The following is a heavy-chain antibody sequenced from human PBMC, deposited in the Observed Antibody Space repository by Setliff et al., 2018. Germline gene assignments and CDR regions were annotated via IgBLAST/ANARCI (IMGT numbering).Heavy chain of an antibody. CDR2: INHCGST. CDR3: ARGRNIAARLLDS. Sequence: PSETLSLTCAAYGGTFSDYHWTWIRQSPEKGLEWIGEINHCGSTNYNPSLKSRVTISIDTSRDQFSLKLISMIAADTAVYYCARGRNIAARLLDSWGQGTLVTVSS. V-gene: IGHV4-34*01. D-gene: IGHD6-6*01. J-gene: IGHJ4*02. CDR1: GGTFSDYH.